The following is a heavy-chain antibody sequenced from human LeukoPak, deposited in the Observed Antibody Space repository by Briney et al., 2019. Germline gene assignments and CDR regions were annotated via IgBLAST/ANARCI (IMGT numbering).Heavy chain of an antibody. CDR3: TRAASSGPLFTYHMDV. V-gene: IGHV4-61*02. J-gene: IGHJ6*03. D-gene: IGHD3-22*01. CDR2: FYTTGST. CDR1: DDSISSGGYY. Sequence: PSETLSLTCAISDDSISSGGYYWSWIRQPAGKGLEWIGRFYTTGSTSYNPSLKSRITISVDTSKNQFSLKLSSVTAADTAVYYCTRAASSGPLFTYHMDVWGKGTTVTVSS.